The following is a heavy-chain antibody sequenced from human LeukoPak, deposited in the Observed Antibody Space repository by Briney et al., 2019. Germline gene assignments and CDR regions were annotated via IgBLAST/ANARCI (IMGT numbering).Heavy chain of an antibody. V-gene: IGHV1-46*01. D-gene: IGHD3-22*01. CDR3: ARDYYYDSSGSSAGMNWFDP. CDR2: INPSGGST. CDR1: GYTFTSYY. J-gene: IGHJ5*02. Sequence: ASVTVSCKASGYTFTSYYMHWVRQAPGQGLEWMGLINPSGGSTSYAQKFQGRVTMTRDMSTSTVYMELSSLRSEDTAVYYCARDYYYDSSGSSAGMNWFDPWGQGTLVTVSS.